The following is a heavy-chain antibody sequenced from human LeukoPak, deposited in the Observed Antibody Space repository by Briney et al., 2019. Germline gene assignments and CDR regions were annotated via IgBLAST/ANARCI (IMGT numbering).Heavy chain of an antibody. CDR3: AGSSGYSYAYIDY. Sequence: GGSLRLSCAASGFTFSDYYMSWIRQAPGKGLEWVSYISSSGSTIYYADSVKGRFTISRDNAKNSLYLQMNSLRAEDTAVYYCAGSSGYSYAYIDYWGQGTLVTVSS. CDR2: ISSSGSTI. J-gene: IGHJ4*02. D-gene: IGHD5-18*01. CDR1: GFTFSDYY. V-gene: IGHV3-11*04.